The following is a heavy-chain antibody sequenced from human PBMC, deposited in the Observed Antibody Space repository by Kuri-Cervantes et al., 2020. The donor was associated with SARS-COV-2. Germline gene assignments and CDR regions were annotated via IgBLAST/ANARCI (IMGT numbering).Heavy chain of an antibody. D-gene: IGHD3-22*01. CDR3: AKAWALIVPLDY. CDR1: GFTFSSYW. Sequence: GESLKISCAASGFTFSSYWMHWVRQAPGKGLVWVSRINSDGSSTSYADSVKGRFTISRDNSKNTLYLQMNSLRAEDTAVYYCAKAWALIVPLDYWGQGTLVTVSS. V-gene: IGHV3-74*01. J-gene: IGHJ4*02. CDR2: INSDGSST.